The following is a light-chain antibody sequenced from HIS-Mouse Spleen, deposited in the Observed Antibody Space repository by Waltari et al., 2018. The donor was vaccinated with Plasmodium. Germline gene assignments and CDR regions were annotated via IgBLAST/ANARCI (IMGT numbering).Light chain of an antibody. CDR1: SSDVGSYNL. V-gene: IGLV2-23*01. J-gene: IGLJ3*02. Sequence: QSALTQPASVSGSPGQSITISCTGTSSDVGSYNLVSWYQQHPGKAPKLMIYEGSKRPSGVSNRCAGSKSGNTASLTISGLQAEDEADYCCCSYAGSSTLVFGGGTKLTVL. CDR3: CSYAGSSTLV. CDR2: EGS.